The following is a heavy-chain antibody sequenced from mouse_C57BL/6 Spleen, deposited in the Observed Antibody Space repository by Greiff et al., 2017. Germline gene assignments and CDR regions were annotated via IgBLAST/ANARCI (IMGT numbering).Heavy chain of an antibody. Sequence: DVKLVASGGGLVKPGGSLKLSCAASGFTFSDYGMHWVRQAPEKGLEWVAYISSGSSTIYYADTVKGRFTISRDNAKNTLFLQMTSLRSEDTAMYYCARPSGFAYWGQGTLVTVSA. J-gene: IGHJ3*01. CDR2: ISSGSSTI. CDR1: GFTFSDYG. V-gene: IGHV5-17*01. CDR3: ARPSGFAY.